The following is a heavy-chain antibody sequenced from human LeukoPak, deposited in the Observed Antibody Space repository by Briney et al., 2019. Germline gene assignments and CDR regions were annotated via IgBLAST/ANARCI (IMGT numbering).Heavy chain of an antibody. CDR3: AGEWGNYYDSSGYYLNWFGP. D-gene: IGHD3-22*01. V-gene: IGHV3-74*01. CDR2: INSDGSST. J-gene: IGHJ5*02. Sequence: GGSLRLSCAASGFTFSSYWMHWVRQAPGKGLVWVSRINSDGSSTSYADSVKGRFTISRDNAKNTLYLQMNSLRAEDTAVYYCAGEWGNYYDSSGYYLNWFGPWGQGTLVTVSS. CDR1: GFTFSSYW.